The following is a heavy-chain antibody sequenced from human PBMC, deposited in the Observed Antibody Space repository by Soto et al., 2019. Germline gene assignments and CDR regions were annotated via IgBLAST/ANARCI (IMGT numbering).Heavy chain of an antibody. CDR2: ISGAGGTT. D-gene: IGHD2-2*01. CDR3: ATGVLPAHPLDP. J-gene: IGHJ5*02. CDR1: GFTFSTYS. Sequence: PGGSLRLSCEASGFTFSTYSMNWVRQAPGKGLDWVASISGAGGTTYYAASVRGRSTVSRDNSKTTLYLDMNNLSAGDTAVYYCATGVLPAHPLDPWGQGTLVTVSS. V-gene: IGHV3-23*01.